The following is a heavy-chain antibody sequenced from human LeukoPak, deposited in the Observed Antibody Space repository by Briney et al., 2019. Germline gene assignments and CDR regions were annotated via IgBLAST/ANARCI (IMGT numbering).Heavy chain of an antibody. J-gene: IGHJ4*02. CDR3: ARSYNRVELLYY. D-gene: IGHD3-10*01. V-gene: IGHV4-39*01. CDR1: GGSISSSSYY. CDR2: IYYSGST. Sequence: PSETLSLTCTVSGGSISSSSYYWGWIRQPPGKGLEWIGSIYYSGSTYYNPSLKSRVTISVDTSKNQFSLKLSSVTAADTAVYYCARSYNRVELLYYWGQGTLVTVSS.